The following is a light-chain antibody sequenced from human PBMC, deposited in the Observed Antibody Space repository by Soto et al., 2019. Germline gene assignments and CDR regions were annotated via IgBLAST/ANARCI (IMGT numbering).Light chain of an antibody. CDR2: GAS. Sequence: EIVLTQSPGTLSLSPGERATLSCRASQSVSSSYLAWYQQKPGQAPRLLIYGASSRATGIPGRFSGSGAATDFTLTVRRLEPGDCAVYYCQQYDSSPLTFGGGTKVEIK. CDR1: QSVSSSY. CDR3: QQYDSSPLT. V-gene: IGKV3-20*01. J-gene: IGKJ4*01.